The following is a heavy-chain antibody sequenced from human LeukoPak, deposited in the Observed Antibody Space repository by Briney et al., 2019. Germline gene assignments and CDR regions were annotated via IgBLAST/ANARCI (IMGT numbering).Heavy chain of an antibody. CDR2: IYHSGST. D-gene: IGHD4-17*01. V-gene: IGHV4-38-2*01. CDR3: ARYDYGDYWRAFDI. CDR1: GYSISSGYY. Sequence: SETLSLTCAVSGYSISSGYYWGWIRQPPGKGLEWIGSIYHSGSTYYNPSLKSRVTISVDTSKNQFSLKLSPVTAADTAVYYCARYDYGDYWRAFDIWGQGTMVTVSS. J-gene: IGHJ3*02.